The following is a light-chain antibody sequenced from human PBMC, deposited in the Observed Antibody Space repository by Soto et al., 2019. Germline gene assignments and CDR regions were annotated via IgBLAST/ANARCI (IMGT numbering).Light chain of an antibody. V-gene: IGLV2-14*01. Sequence: QSALTQPASVSGSPGQSITISCTGISSDVGGYNYVSWYQQHPGKAPKLMIYGVNNRPSGVSNRFSGSKSGNTASLTISGLQAEDEADYYCSSYTGSSTLVVFGGGTKLTVL. CDR1: SSDVGGYNY. CDR2: GVN. J-gene: IGLJ2*01. CDR3: SSYTGSSTLVV.